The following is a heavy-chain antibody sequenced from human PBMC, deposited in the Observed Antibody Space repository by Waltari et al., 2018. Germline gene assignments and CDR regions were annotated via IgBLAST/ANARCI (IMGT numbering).Heavy chain of an antibody. CDR2: ISYDGSNK. CDR3: ARDGSGYSGYDQTNYYYYGMDV. J-gene: IGHJ6*02. D-gene: IGHD5-12*01. CDR1: GFTFSSYA. Sequence: QVQLVESGGGVVQPGRSLRLSCAASGFTFSSYAMHWVRQAPGKGLGWVAVISYDGSNKYYADSVKGRFTSSRDNSKSTLYLQMNSLRAEETAVYYCARDGSGYSGYDQTNYYYYGMDVWGQGTTVTVSS. V-gene: IGHV3-30-3*01.